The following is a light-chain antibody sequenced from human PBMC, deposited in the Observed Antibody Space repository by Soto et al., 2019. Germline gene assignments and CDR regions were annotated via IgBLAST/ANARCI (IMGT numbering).Light chain of an antibody. Sequence: DIQMTQSPSSLSASVGDRVTITCRASQSISSYLNWYQHKPGKAPKLLIYAASSLQTGVPSRFSGSRSGTDFALTISSLQRDAVATYYCQKYDSAPWAFGQGTKVDIK. V-gene: IGKV1-39*01. CDR3: QKYDSAPWA. CDR2: AAS. J-gene: IGKJ1*01. CDR1: QSISSY.